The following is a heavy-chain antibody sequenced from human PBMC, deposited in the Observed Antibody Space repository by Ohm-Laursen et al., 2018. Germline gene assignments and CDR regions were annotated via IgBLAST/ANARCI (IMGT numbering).Heavy chain of an antibody. CDR2: IYYSGST. D-gene: IGHD1-1*01. Sequence: PGTLSLTCTVSGGSISSYYWSWIRQPAGKGLEWIGYIYYSGSTNYNPSLKSRVTISVDTSKNQFSLKLSSVTAADTAVYYCARYTAPYYYYGMDVWGQGTTVTVSS. CDR3: ARYTAPYYYYGMDV. J-gene: IGHJ6*02. CDR1: GGSISSYY. V-gene: IGHV4-59*01.